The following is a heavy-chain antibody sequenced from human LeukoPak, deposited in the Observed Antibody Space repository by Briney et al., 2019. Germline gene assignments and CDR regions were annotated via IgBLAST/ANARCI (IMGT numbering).Heavy chain of an antibody. CDR1: GFTFSSYA. D-gene: IGHD3-22*01. CDR3: ARGRYDYDSSGYYEFDD. CDR2: ISYDGSNK. J-gene: IGHJ4*02. V-gene: IGHV3-30*01. Sequence: PGGSLRLSCAASGFTFSSYAMHWVRQAPGKRLEWVAVISYDGSNKYYADSVKGRFTISRDNSKNTLYLQINSLRAEDTAGYYCARGRYDYDSSGYYEFDDWGQGTLVTVSA.